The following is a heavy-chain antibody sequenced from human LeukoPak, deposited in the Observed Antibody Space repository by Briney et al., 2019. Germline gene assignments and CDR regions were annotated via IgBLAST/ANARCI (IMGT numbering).Heavy chain of an antibody. Sequence: SETLSLTCAVYGGSFSGYYWSWIRQPPGKGLEWIGEINHSGSTNYNPSLKSRVTISVDTSKNQFSLKLSSVTAADTAVYYCARGRMVRGVIYKRQYYFDYWGQGTLVTVSS. CDR1: GGSFSGYY. J-gene: IGHJ4*02. CDR2: INHSGST. D-gene: IGHD3-10*01. V-gene: IGHV4-34*01. CDR3: ARGRMVRGVIYKRQYYFDY.